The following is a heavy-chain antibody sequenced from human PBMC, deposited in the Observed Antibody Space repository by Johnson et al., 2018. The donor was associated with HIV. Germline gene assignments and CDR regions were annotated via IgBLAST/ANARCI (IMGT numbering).Heavy chain of an antibody. J-gene: IGHJ3*02. V-gene: IGHV3-30*04. D-gene: IGHD4-17*01. CDR1: GFTFSSYA. Sequence: QVQLVESGGGVVQPGRSLRLSCAASGFTFSSYAMHWVRQAPGKGLDWVAVISYDGSNKYYADSVKGRFTISRDNSKNTLFLHMSDLRPEDTAVYYCARDVTKDAFDIWGQGTMVTVSS. CDR3: ARDVTKDAFDI. CDR2: ISYDGSNK.